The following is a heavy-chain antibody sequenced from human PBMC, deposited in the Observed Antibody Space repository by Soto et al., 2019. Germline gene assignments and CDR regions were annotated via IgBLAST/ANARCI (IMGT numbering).Heavy chain of an antibody. CDR2: IYYSGST. D-gene: IGHD6-19*01. J-gene: IGHJ4*02. Sequence: SETLSLTCTVSGGSISSYYWSWVRQPPGKGLEWIGSIYYSGSTYYNPSLKSRVTISVDTSKNQFSLKLSSVTAADTAVYYCATNQQIAVAGEFDYWGQGTLVTVSS. CDR3: ATNQQIAVAGEFDY. V-gene: IGHV4-59*05. CDR1: GGSISSYY.